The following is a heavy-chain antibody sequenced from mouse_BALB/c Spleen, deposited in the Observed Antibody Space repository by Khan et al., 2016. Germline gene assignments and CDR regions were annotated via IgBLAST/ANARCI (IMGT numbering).Heavy chain of an antibody. J-gene: IGHJ4*01. CDR3: ARYDYARDY. D-gene: IGHD2-14*01. V-gene: IGHV1S136*01. CDR2: INPYNDGT. CDR1: GYTFTSYV. Sequence: VQLQQSGPELVKPGASVKMSCKASGYTFTSYVMHWVKQKPGQGLEWIGYINPYNDGTKYTEKFKGKATLTSENSSSTHYMKLSSLNTADSEVSSCARYDYARDYGGQGTAVTV.